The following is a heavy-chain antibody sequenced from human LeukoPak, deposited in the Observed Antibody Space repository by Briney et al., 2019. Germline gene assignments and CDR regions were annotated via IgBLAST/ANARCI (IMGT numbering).Heavy chain of an antibody. J-gene: IGHJ4*02. CDR3: ARRDGWSPFDY. Sequence: SETLSLTCTVSGGSISSYYWSWIRHPPGKGLEWIGYIYYSGSTNYNPSLKSRVTISVDTSKNQFSLKLSSVTAADTAVYYCARRDGWSPFDYWGQGTLVTVSS. V-gene: IGHV4-59*08. D-gene: IGHD2-15*01. CDR2: IYYSGST. CDR1: GGSISSYY.